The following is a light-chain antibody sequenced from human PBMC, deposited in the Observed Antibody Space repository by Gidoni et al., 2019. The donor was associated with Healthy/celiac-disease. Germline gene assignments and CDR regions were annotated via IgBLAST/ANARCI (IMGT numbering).Light chain of an antibody. CDR1: KLGDKY. J-gene: IGLJ3*02. V-gene: IGLV3-1*01. CDR2: QDS. Sequence: SSELTQPPSASVSPGQTASIPCSGDKLGDKYACWYQQKPGQSPVLVIYQDSQRPSGIPERFTGSNSGNTATLTISGTQAMDEADYYCQAWDSSTAWVFGGGTKLTVL. CDR3: QAWDSSTAWV.